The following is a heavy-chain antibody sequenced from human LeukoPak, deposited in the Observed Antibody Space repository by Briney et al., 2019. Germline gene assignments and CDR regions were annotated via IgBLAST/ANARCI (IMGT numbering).Heavy chain of an antibody. D-gene: IGHD2-15*01. CDR3: ARDSWRQFDY. V-gene: IGHV3-33*01. J-gene: IGHJ4*02. CDR2: IWYDGSNK. Sequence: GGSLRLSCAASGFTFSTYGMHWVRQAPGKGLEWVAVIWYDGSNKFYADSVKGRFTISRDNSKKTLYLQMNSLRAEDTAVYYCARDSWRQFDYWGQGTLVTVSS. CDR1: GFTFSTYG.